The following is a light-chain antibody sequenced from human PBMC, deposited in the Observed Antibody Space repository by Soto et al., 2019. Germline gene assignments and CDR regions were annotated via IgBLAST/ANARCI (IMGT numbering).Light chain of an antibody. CDR3: QQTYSTPYT. CDR2: EAS. Sequence: DIQMTQSPSSLSASVGDRVTITCRASQSISSYLNWYQQKPGKAPKLLIHEASTLESGVPSRFSGSGSGTEFTLTISSLQPDDFATYYCQQTYSTPYTFGQGTRLEIK. CDR1: QSISSY. V-gene: IGKV1-39*01. J-gene: IGKJ5*01.